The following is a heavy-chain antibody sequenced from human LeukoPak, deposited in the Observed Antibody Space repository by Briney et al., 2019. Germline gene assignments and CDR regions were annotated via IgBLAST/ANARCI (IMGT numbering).Heavy chain of an antibody. D-gene: IGHD5-24*01. Sequence: GGSLRLSCAASGFTFSSYGMHWVRQAPGKGLEWVAVIWYDGSNKYYADSVKGRFTISRDNSKNTLYLQMNSLRAEDTAVYYCARDQDGYNLPFDYWGQGTLVTVSS. CDR2: IWYDGSNK. J-gene: IGHJ4*02. CDR1: GFTFSSYG. CDR3: ARDQDGYNLPFDY. V-gene: IGHV3-33*01.